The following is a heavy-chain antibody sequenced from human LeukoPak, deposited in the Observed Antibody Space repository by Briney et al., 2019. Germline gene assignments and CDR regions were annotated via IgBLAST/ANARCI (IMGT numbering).Heavy chain of an antibody. CDR3: ARYAMVRGVPKYFDY. D-gene: IGHD3-10*01. V-gene: IGHV3-30*02. J-gene: IGHJ4*02. CDR1: GFTFSSYG. CDR2: IRYDGSDK. Sequence: GGSLRLSCAASGFTFSSYGMHWVRQAPGKGPEWVAFIRYDGSDKYYADSVKGRFTISRDNSKNTLYLQMNSLRAEDTAVYYCARYAMVRGVPKYFDYWGQGTLVTVSS.